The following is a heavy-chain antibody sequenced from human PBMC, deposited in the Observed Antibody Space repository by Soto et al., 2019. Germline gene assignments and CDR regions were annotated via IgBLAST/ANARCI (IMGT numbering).Heavy chain of an antibody. CDR1: GYTFTSYG. Sequence: ASVKVSCKASGYTFTSYGISWVRQAPGQGLEWMRWISAYNGNTNYAQKLQGRVTMTTDTSTSTAYMELRSLRSDDTAVYYCARDHRWGSALKTGIQRTEYFQHWGQGTLVTVSS. CDR3: ARDHRWGSALKTGIQRTEYFQH. CDR2: ISAYNGNT. V-gene: IGHV1-18*01. D-gene: IGHD2-8*02. J-gene: IGHJ1*01.